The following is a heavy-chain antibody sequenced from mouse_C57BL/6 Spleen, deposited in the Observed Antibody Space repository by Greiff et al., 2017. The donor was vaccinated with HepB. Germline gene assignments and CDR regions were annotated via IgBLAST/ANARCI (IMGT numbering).Heavy chain of an antibody. CDR2: INPNNGGT. J-gene: IGHJ1*03. CDR3: ASYSDSWYFEV. V-gene: IGHV1-22*01. Sequence: EVQLQQSGPELVKPGASVKMSCKASGYTFTDYNMHWVKQSHGKSLEWIGYINPNNGGTSYNQKFKGKATLTVNKSSSTAYMELRSLTSEDSAVYYCASYSDSWYFEVWGTGTTVTVSS. CDR1: GYTFTDYN. D-gene: IGHD2-12*01.